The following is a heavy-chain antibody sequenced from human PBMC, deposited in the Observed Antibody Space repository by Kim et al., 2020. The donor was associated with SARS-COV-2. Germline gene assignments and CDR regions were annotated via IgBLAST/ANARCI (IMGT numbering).Heavy chain of an antibody. V-gene: IGHV3-30*04. D-gene: IGHD6-13*01. Sequence: GGSLRLSCAASGFTFSSYAMHWVRQAPGKGLEWVAVISYDGSNKYYVDSVKGRFTISRDNSKNTLYLQMNSLRAEDTAVYYCARDSSSWYYFDYWGQGTLVTVSS. CDR2: ISYDGSNK. CDR1: GFTFSSYA. CDR3: ARDSSSWYYFDY. J-gene: IGHJ4*02.